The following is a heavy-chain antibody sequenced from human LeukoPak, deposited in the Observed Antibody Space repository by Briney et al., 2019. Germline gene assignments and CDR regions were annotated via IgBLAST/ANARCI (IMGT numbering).Heavy chain of an antibody. V-gene: IGHV3-21*04. D-gene: IGHD6-19*01. CDR1: GFTFSSYS. CDR3: ASLGEQWLVQYLHY. Sequence: GGSLRLSCAASGFTFSSYSMNWVRQAPGKGLEWVSSISSSSSYIYYADSVKGRFTISRDNAKNSLYLQMNSLRAEDTAVYYCASLGEQWLVQYLHYWGQGTLVTVSS. J-gene: IGHJ4*02. CDR2: ISSSSSYI.